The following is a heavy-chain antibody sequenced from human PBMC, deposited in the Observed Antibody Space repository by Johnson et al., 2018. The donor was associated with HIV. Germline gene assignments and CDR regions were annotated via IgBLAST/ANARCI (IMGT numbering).Heavy chain of an antibody. V-gene: IGHV3-9*01. Sequence: VQLVESGGGLVQPGRSLRLSCAASGFTFDDYAMHWVRQAPGKGLEWVSGISWNSGSIGYADYLKGRFTISRDNSNNTLYLQMNSLRAEDTAVYYCARPKAVADAFDIWGQGTVVTVS. CDR3: ARPKAVADAFDI. CDR1: GFTFDDYA. D-gene: IGHD6-19*01. J-gene: IGHJ3*02. CDR2: ISWNSGSI.